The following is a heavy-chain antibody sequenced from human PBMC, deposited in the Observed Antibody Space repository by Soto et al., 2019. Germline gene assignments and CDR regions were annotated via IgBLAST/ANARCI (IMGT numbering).Heavy chain of an antibody. CDR1: GFTFRSYS. V-gene: IGHV3-48*01. CDR3: ARGGALGYDYIWGSYRGEVFEY. CDR2: ISSGFRTI. D-gene: IGHD3-16*02. Sequence: GGSLRLSCAASGFTFRSYSMNWVRQAPGKGLEWVSYISSGFRTIYYADSLRGRFTISRDNAKNSLYLQMNSLRAEDTAVYYCARGGALGYDYIWGSYRGEVFEYWGQGTLVTVSS. J-gene: IGHJ4*02.